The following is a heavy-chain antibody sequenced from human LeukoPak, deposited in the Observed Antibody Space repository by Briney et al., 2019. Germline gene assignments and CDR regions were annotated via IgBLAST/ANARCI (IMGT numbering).Heavy chain of an antibody. CDR2: IYYSGST. D-gene: IGHD3-10*01. Sequence: ASETLSLSCTFSGGSISSYYWSWIRQPPGKGLEWIGYIYYSGSTNYNPSLKSRVTISVDTSKNQFSLKLRSVTAADTAVYYCATQFGEKFACWGQGVLVSVSS. CDR3: ATQFGEKFAC. J-gene: IGHJ4*02. V-gene: IGHV4-59*01. CDR1: GGSISSYY.